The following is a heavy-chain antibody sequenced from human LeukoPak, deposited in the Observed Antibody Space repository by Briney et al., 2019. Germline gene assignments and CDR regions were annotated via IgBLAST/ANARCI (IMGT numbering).Heavy chain of an antibody. CDR3: ARVPSD. CDR1: GGSITSSSYY. V-gene: IGHV4-39*07. Sequence: SETLSLTCTVSGGSITSSSYYWGWIRQAPGKGLEWIGGIHYSGSTYYNPSLKSRVTISVDTSKNQFSLKLSSVTAADTAVYYCARVPSDWGQGTLVTVSS. J-gene: IGHJ4*02. CDR2: IHYSGST.